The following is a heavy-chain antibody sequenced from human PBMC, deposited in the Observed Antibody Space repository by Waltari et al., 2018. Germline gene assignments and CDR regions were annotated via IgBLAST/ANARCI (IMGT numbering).Heavy chain of an antibody. J-gene: IGHJ4*02. CDR3: ARVGRSGYFDY. CDR1: GLTFSSYD. D-gene: IGHD3-22*01. Sequence: EVQLVESGGGLVQPGGSLRLSCAASGLTFSSYDMHWVRQATGKGLEWVSAIGTAGDTYYPGSVKGRFTISRENAKNSLYLQMNSLRAGDTAVYYCARVGRSGYFDYWGQGTLVTVSS. CDR2: IGTAGDT. V-gene: IGHV3-13*01.